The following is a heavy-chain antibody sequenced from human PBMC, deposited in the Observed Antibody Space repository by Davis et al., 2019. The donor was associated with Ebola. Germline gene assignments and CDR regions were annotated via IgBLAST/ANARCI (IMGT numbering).Heavy chain of an antibody. Sequence: GGSLRLSCIASGFKFDDHAMNWVRQGPGRGLEWISGISWDSGTTLYAESVEGRFSISRDNAKNAVYLEINSLRPEDTALYYCAKDVYADIGHGLEAWGQGTTVTVSS. CDR1: GFKFDDHA. CDR2: ISWDSGTT. CDR3: AKDVYADIGHGLEA. J-gene: IGHJ6*02. D-gene: IGHD3-16*01. V-gene: IGHV3-9*01.